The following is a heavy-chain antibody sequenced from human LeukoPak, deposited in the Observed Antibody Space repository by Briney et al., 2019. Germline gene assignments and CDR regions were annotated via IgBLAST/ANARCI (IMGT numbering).Heavy chain of an antibody. Sequence: PSETLSLTCTVSGGSISSGDYCWSWIRQPPGKGLEWIGYIYYSGSTYYNPSLKSRVTISVDTSKNQFSLKLSSVTAADTAVYYCARVAYYYDSSGYSPVDYWGQGTLVTVSS. J-gene: IGHJ4*02. CDR2: IYYSGST. CDR1: GGSISSGDYC. D-gene: IGHD3-22*01. CDR3: ARVAYYYDSSGYSPVDY. V-gene: IGHV4-30-4*08.